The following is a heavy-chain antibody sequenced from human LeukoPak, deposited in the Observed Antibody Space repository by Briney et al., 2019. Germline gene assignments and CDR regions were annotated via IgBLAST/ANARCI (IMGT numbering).Heavy chain of an antibody. V-gene: IGHV3-74*01. D-gene: IGHD4-23*01. J-gene: IGHJ4*02. CDR3: TRADEYGGNTL. Sequence: GGSLRLSCAVSGFTFSDSWMHRVRQAPGKGLVWVSRINSDGSITAYADSVKGRFTISRDNAKNTLYLQMNSLRAEDTGVYYCTRADEYGGNTLWGQGTLVTVPS. CDR1: GFTFSDSW. CDR2: INSDGSIT.